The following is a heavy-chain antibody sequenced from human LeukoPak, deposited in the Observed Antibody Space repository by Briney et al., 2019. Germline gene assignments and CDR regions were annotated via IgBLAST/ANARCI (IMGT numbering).Heavy chain of an antibody. CDR1: GFSLATSGMG. J-gene: IGHJ3*02. CDR3: AHRQDDFWSGYPDAFDI. D-gene: IGHD3-3*01. Sequence: SGPTLVNPTQTLTLTCTFSGFSLATSGMGVGWIRQPPGKALECLALIYWDDDKRYSPSLKSRLTITKDTSKNQVVLTMTNMDPVDTATYYCAHRQDDFWSGYPDAFDIWGQGTMVTVSS. CDR2: IYWDDDK. V-gene: IGHV2-5*02.